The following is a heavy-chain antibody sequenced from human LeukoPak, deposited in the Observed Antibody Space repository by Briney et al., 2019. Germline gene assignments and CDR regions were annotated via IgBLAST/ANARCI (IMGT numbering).Heavy chain of an antibody. CDR1: GFTFSSYA. CDR2: ISGSGGST. D-gene: IGHD2-2*03. Sequence: EPGGSLRLSCAASGFTFSSYAMSWVRQAPGKGLEWVSAISGSGGSTYYADSVKGRFTISRDNSKNTLYLQMNSLRAEDTAVYYCAKYLGYCSSTSCYISHPFDYWGQGTLVTVSS. V-gene: IGHV3-23*01. J-gene: IGHJ4*02. CDR3: AKYLGYCSSTSCYISHPFDY.